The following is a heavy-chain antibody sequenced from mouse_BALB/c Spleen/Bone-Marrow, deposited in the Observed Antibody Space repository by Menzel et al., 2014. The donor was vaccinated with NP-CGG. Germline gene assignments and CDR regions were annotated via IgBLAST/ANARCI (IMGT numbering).Heavy chain of an antibody. CDR1: GFTFSSFG. J-gene: IGHJ2*01. CDR3: VRSGSSSGYFDY. D-gene: IGHD1-1*01. Sequence: VTLMESGGGLVQPGGSRKLSCAASGFTFSSFGMHWVRQAPEKGLEWVAYISSGSSTIYYGDTVMGRFTISRDNPKXTLFLQMTSLRSEDTATYYCVRSGSSSGYFDYWGQGTTLTVSS. V-gene: IGHV5-17*02. CDR2: ISSGSSTI.